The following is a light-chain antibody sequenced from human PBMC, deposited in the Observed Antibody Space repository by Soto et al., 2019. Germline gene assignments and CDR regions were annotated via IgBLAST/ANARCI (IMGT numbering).Light chain of an antibody. Sequence: QLVLTQPRSVSGSPGQSVTISCTGTSSDVGGYNYVSWYQHHPGKAPKIMIYDVSNRPSGVPDRFSGSKSGNTASLTISGLQAEDEADYYCCSYAGRYTSVFGGGTKLTVL. CDR1: SSDVGGYNY. V-gene: IGLV2-11*01. J-gene: IGLJ2*01. CDR2: DVS. CDR3: CSYAGRYTSV.